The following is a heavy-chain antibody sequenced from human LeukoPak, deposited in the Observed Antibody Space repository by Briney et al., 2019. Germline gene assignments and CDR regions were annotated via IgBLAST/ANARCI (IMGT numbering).Heavy chain of an antibody. Sequence: SETLSLTCTVSVGSITGYFWTWIRQPAGKELEWIGRVYTSGTTYYNPSPESRVTISLDTFTNQFSLRVTSVTAADTAIYYCARGTEKTRISGYYSYDHWGRGLLVTVSS. CDR3: ARGTEKTRISGYYSYDH. V-gene: IGHV4-4*07. J-gene: IGHJ4*02. CDR1: VGSITGYF. CDR2: VYTSGTT. D-gene: IGHD5-12*01.